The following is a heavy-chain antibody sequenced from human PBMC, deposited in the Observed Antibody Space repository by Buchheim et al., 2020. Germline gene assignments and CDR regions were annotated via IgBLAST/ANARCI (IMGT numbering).Heavy chain of an antibody. CDR2: ISGSGGVI. CDR3: ARQGGEWVRLRYFDL. Sequence: EVHLVASGGGLVQPGGSLRLSCTGSGFTLNTYEMSWVRQAPGKGLEWVSYISGSGGVIDYADSVKGRFTISRDNAKNSLYLQMNSLRAEDGPVYICARQGGEWVRLRYFDLWGRGTL. J-gene: IGHJ2*01. D-gene: IGHD5-12*01. V-gene: IGHV3-48*03. CDR1: GFTLNTYE.